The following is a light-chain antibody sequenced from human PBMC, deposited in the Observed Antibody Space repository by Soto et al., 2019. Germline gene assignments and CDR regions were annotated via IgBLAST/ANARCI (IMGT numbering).Light chain of an antibody. CDR3: SSYTSSSTGV. CDR1: SRDVGGYNY. CDR2: DVS. Sequence: QSVLTQPASVSGSPGQSLTISCSGTSRDVGGYNYVSWYQQHPGKAPKLMIYDVSNRPSGVSNRFSGSKSGNTASLTISGLQAEDEADYYCSSYTSSSTGVFGTGTKVTVL. V-gene: IGLV2-14*01. J-gene: IGLJ1*01.